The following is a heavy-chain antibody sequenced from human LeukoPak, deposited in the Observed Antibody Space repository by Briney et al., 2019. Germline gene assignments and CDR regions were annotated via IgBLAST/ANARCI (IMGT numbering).Heavy chain of an antibody. CDR2: IFYSGNT. Sequence: RPSETLSLTCNVSGDYITTTNYYWAWIRQPPGKGLEWIASIFYSGNTYYNPSLKSRVIISMDTSRKQISLKLSSVTATDTAFYYCARRSTLYKHETTGYHDSWGQGTLVTVSS. CDR1: GDYITTTNYY. V-gene: IGHV4-39*01. D-gene: IGHD3-9*01. CDR3: ARRSTLYKHETTGYHDS. J-gene: IGHJ4*02.